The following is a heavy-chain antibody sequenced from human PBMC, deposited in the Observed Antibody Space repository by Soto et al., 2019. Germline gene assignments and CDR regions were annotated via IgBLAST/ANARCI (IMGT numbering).Heavy chain of an antibody. J-gene: IGHJ4*02. CDR3: ARQVSGGTFFDF. CDR2: IYPGDSDT. Sequence: GGSLKISCKGSGDSFRSYWSGWLRQMPGKGLEFIGVIYPGDSDTKYSPSFQGQVTVSVDKSVTTAYLQWSSLRASDTAMYYCARQVSGGTFFDFWGQGTLVTVSS. V-gene: IGHV5-51*01. D-gene: IGHD3-10*01. CDR1: GDSFRSYW.